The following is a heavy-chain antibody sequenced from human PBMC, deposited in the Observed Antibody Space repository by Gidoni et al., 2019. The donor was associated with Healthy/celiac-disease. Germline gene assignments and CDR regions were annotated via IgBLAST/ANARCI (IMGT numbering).Heavy chain of an antibody. V-gene: IGHV4-61*02. CDR1: GGSISSGSYY. J-gene: IGHJ6*02. CDR3: ARENRLLHYYYYGMDV. D-gene: IGHD2-15*01. Sequence: QLQLQESGPGLVQPTQPLSLTCTVSGGSISSGSYYWRWIRQPAGKGLAWIGRIYTSGSTNYNPSLKSRVTISVDTSKNQFSLKLSSVTAADTAVYYCARENRLLHYYYYGMDVWGQGTTVTVSS. CDR2: IYTSGST.